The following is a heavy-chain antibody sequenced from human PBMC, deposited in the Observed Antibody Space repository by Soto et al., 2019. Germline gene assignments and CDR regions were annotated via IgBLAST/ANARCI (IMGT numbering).Heavy chain of an antibody. V-gene: IGHV3-7*05. D-gene: IGHD2-15*01. CDR2: IKKDGSAR. CDR1: GFTFSNYW. J-gene: IGHJ3*02. Sequence: EVQLVESGGGLVQPGGSLRLSCAGSGFTFSNYWMSWVRQTPGKGLEWVANIKKDGSARYHVDSVKGRFTISRDNAKNSVCLQRKSLRAEDTAVYFCARDSGYCIRPYCNGDAFDIWGQGTMVTVSS. CDR3: ARDSGYCIRPYCNGDAFDI.